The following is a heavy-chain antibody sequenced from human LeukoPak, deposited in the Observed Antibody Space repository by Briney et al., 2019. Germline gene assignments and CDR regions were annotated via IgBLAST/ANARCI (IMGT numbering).Heavy chain of an antibody. V-gene: IGHV3-30*02. Sequence: PGGSLRLSCAASGFTFSSYGMHWVRQAPGKGLEWVAFIRYDGSNKYYADSVKGRFTISRDNSKNTLYLQMNSLRGEDTALYYCAKSRGSGSNMARGVNFDFWGQGTLVTVSP. CDR3: AKSRGSGSNMARGVNFDF. CDR1: GFTFSSYG. CDR2: IRYDGSNK. D-gene: IGHD3-10*01. J-gene: IGHJ4*02.